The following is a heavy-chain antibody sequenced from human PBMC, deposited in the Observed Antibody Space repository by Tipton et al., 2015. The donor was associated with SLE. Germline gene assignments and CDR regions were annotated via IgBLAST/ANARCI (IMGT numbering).Heavy chain of an antibody. Sequence: LRLSCAVYDEPFIGYYFNWIRQPPGRGLEWVGEINHRGSTNYNPSLRSRVTISVDTSKNQFSLTLSSVTAADTAVYYCARGQRGGTPDFDNWGPGTLVTVSS. J-gene: IGHJ4*02. CDR2: INHRGST. D-gene: IGHD1-1*01. CDR1: DEPFIGYY. CDR3: ARGQRGGTPDFDN. V-gene: IGHV4-34*01.